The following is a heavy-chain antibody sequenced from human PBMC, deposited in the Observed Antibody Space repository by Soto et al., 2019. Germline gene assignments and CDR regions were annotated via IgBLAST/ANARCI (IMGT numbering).Heavy chain of an antibody. V-gene: IGHV1-18*04. CDR2: ITVYNGDT. J-gene: IGHJ4*02. D-gene: IGHD3-3*01. Sequence: ASVKVSCKASGYTFANFGISWVRQAPGQGLEWMGWITVYNGDTNYAQKFQGRVTMTTDTSTTTAYMELRGLRSGDTALYYCARDRRYDFWNGYYTSDYWGQGTLVTVSS. CDR1: GYTFANFG. CDR3: ARDRRYDFWNGYYTSDY.